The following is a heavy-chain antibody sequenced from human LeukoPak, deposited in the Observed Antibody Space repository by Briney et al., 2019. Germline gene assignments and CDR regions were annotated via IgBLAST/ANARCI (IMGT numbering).Heavy chain of an antibody. V-gene: IGHV3-7*01. CDR3: ASRGSYPFDY. CDR2: IKQGGTDK. J-gene: IGHJ4*02. CDR1: GFTFSSYW. Sequence: GGSLRLSCAASGFTFSSYWMGWVRQAPGKGLEWVANIKQGGTDKTYVDSVKGRLTISRDNAKNSLYLQMNGLRAEDTAVYYCASRGSYPFDYWGQGGLLTVSS. D-gene: IGHD1-26*01.